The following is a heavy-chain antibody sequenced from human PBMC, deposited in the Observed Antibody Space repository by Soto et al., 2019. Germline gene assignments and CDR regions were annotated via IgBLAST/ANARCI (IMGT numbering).Heavy chain of an antibody. CDR2: ISGSGGST. V-gene: IGHV3-23*01. D-gene: IGHD3-9*01. CDR3: AKDYPRVLRYFDWLFDY. CDR1: GFTFSSYA. Sequence: GGSLRLSCAASGFTFSSYAMSWVRQAPGKGLEWVSAISGSGGSTYYADSVKGRFTISRDNSKNTLYLQMNSLRAEDTAVYYCAKDYPRVLRYFDWLFDYWGQGTLVTVSS. J-gene: IGHJ4*02.